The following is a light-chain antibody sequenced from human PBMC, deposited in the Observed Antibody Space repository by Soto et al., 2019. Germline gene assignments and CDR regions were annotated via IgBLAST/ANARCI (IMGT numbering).Light chain of an antibody. CDR2: DAS. V-gene: IGKV3-11*01. CDR1: QSVSTY. Sequence: EIVLTQSPATLSLSPGERATLSCRASQSVSTYLDWYQQKPGQAHRLLIYDASNRATGIPARFSVSGSGTDFTLTISSLETEEFAGSYCKQRFNCPPITFGQGTRLEIK. J-gene: IGKJ5*01. CDR3: KQRFNCPPIT.